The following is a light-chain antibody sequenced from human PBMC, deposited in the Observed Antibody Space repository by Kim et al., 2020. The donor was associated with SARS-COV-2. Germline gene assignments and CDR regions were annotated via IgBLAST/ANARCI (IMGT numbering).Light chain of an antibody. CDR1: QSVSSN. CDR2: GAS. V-gene: IGKV3-15*01. CDR3: QQYNNWGYT. J-gene: IGKJ2*01. Sequence: SVSPGERATLSCRASQSVSSNLAWYQQKPGQAPRLLIYGASTRATGIPARFSGSGSGTEFTLTISSLQSEDFAVYYCQQYNNWGYTFGQGTKLEIK.